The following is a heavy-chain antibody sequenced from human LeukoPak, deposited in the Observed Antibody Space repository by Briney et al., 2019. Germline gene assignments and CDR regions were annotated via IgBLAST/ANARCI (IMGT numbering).Heavy chain of an antibody. CDR1: GDSVSSNSAA. D-gene: IGHD2-2*03. Sequence: SQTLSLTCAISGDSVSSNSAAWNWIRQSPSRGLEWLGRTYYRSKWYNDYAVSVKSRITINPDTSKNQFSLQLNPVTPEDTAVYYCARASLDIVVVPAAIGFDYWGQGTLVTVSS. J-gene: IGHJ4*02. CDR3: ARASLDIVVVPAAIGFDY. CDR2: TYYRSKWYN. V-gene: IGHV6-1*01.